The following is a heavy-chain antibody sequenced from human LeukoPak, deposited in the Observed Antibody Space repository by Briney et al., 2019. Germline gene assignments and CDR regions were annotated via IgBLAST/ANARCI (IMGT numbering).Heavy chain of an antibody. CDR1: GYTFTSYG. V-gene: IGHV1-18*01. CDR2: ISAYNGNT. J-gene: IGHJ4*02. CDR3: ARDKPYYDSSGYPPGY. D-gene: IGHD3-22*01. Sequence: ASVKVSCKASGYTFTSYGISWVRQAPGQGLEWMGWISAYNGNTNYAQKLQGRVTMTTDTSTSTAYMELRSLRSDDTAVYYCARDKPYYDSSGYPPGYWGQGNLVTVSS.